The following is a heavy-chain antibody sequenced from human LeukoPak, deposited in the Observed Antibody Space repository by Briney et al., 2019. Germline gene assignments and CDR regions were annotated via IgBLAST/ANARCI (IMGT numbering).Heavy chain of an antibody. Sequence: SVKVSCKASGGTFSSYAISWVRQAPGQGLEWLGGIIPIFGTANYAQKFQGRVTITADESTSTAYMELSSLRSEDTAVYYCARGVPRYCSSTSCYTNYYYYGMDVWGQGTTVTVSS. CDR1: GGTFSSYA. J-gene: IGHJ6*02. CDR2: IIPIFGTA. CDR3: ARGVPRYCSSTSCYTNYYYYGMDV. D-gene: IGHD2-2*02. V-gene: IGHV1-69*13.